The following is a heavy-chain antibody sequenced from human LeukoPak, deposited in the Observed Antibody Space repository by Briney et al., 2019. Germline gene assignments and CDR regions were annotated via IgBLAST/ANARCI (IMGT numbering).Heavy chain of an antibody. D-gene: IGHD6-13*01. CDR3: AKDISSSWYAGWFDL. V-gene: IGHV3-9*01. CDR1: GFTFDDYA. CDR2: ISWNSGSI. Sequence: GRSLRLSCAASGFTFDDYAMHWVRQAPGKGLEWVSGISWNSGSIGYADSVKGRFTISRDNAKNSLYLQMNSLRAEDTALYYCAKDISSSWYAGWFDLWGQGTLVTVSS. J-gene: IGHJ5*02.